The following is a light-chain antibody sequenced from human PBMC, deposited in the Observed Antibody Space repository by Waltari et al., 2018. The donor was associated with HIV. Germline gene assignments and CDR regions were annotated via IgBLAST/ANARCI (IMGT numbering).Light chain of an antibody. CDR2: EVS. CDR3: SSYTSSSTLYV. Sequence: QSALTQPASVSGSPGQSITIFCTGTSSDVGGYNYVSWDHQHPGKAPRLKISEVSNRPSGVTTRVSGSKSGNTASLTISVLQVEDEADYYCSSYTSSSTLYVFGTGTRVTVL. V-gene: IGLV2-14*01. J-gene: IGLJ1*01. CDR1: SSDVGGYNY.